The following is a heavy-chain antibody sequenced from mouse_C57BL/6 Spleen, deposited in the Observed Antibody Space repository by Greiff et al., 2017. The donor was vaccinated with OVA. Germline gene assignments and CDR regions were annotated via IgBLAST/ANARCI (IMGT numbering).Heavy chain of an antibody. D-gene: IGHD1-1*01. Sequence: VQLQQSGAELVRPGASVTLSCKASGYTFTDYEMHWVKQTPVHGLEWIGAIDPETGGTAYNQKFKGKATLTADKSSSTAYMQLRSLTSEDSAVYYCTGDYCGSNDYWGQGTTLTVSS. CDR3: TGDYCGSNDY. J-gene: IGHJ2*01. V-gene: IGHV1-15*01. CDR2: IDPETGGT. CDR1: GYTFTDYE.